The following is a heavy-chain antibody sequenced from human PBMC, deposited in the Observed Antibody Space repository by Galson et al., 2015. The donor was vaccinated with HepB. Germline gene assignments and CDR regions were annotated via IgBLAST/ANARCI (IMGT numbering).Heavy chain of an antibody. CDR2: LSYDGSNT. J-gene: IGHJ4*02. CDR1: GFTFSSYG. CDR3: AKGGCSSAICYIDY. V-gene: IGHV3-30*18. Sequence: SLRLSCAASGFTFSSYGMHWVRQAPGKGLEWVAVLSYDGSNTYYADSVKGRFTISRENSKNTLYLQMSSLRAEDTAVYYCAKGGCSSAICYIDYWGQGTRVTVSS. D-gene: IGHD2-2*02.